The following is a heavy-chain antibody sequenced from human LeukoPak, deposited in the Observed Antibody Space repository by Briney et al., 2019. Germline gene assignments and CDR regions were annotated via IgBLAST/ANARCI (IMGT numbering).Heavy chain of an antibody. Sequence: GGSLRLSCAASGFAFSSYGMHWVRQAPGKGLEWVAVISYDGSNKYYADSVKGRFTIFRDNSKNTLYLQMNSLRAEDTAVYYCAKVLTPAYVWGSYRSPTDYYFDYWGQGTLVTVSS. CDR3: AKVLTPAYVWGSYRSPTDYYFDY. CDR2: ISYDGSNK. CDR1: GFAFSSYG. D-gene: IGHD3-16*02. V-gene: IGHV3-30*18. J-gene: IGHJ4*02.